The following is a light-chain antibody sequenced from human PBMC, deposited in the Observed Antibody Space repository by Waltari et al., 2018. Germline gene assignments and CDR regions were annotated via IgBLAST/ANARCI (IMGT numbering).Light chain of an antibody. CDR2: GAS. J-gene: IGKJ1*01. Sequence: EIVLTQSPGTLSLSPGERATLPCRASQSVSSGYLAWYQQRPGQGPRLLIYGASSRATGIPDRFSGSGSGTDFTLTISRLEPEDFAVYYCQEYGSSRTFGQGTKVEIK. CDR1: QSVSSGY. V-gene: IGKV3-20*01. CDR3: QEYGSSRT.